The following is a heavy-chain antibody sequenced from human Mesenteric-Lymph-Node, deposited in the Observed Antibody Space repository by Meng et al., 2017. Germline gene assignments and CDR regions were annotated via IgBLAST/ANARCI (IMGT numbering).Heavy chain of an antibody. CDR1: GYSISSGYY. CDR3: AHRMAYDRYYFDY. J-gene: IGHJ4*02. V-gene: IGHV2-5*02. CDR2: IYWDDDK. Sequence: LRLSCAVSGYSISSGYYWGWIRQPPGKALEWLALIYWDDDKRYSPSLKSRLTITKDTSKNQVVLTMTNMDPVDTATYYCAHRMAYDRYYFDYWGQGTLVTVSS. D-gene: IGHD3-9*01.